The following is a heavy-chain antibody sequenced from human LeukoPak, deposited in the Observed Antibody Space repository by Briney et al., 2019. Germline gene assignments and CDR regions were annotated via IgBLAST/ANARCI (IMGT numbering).Heavy chain of an antibody. J-gene: IGHJ4*02. CDR3: ARGSRSLGYFDY. D-gene: IGHD3-10*01. V-gene: IGHV4-61*02. CDR2: IYTSGST. CDR1: GGSISSGSYY. Sequence: SETLSLTCTVSGGSISSGSYYWSWIRQPAGKGLEWIGRIYTSGSTNYNPSLKSRVTISVDTSKNQFSLKLSSVTAADTAVYYCARGSRSLGYFDYWGQGTLVTVSS.